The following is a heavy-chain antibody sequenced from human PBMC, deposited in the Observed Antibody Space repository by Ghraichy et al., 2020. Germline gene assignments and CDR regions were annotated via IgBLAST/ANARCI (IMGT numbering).Heavy chain of an antibody. CDR3: AKEGQGYCSSTSCYSLDYYYYGMDV. D-gene: IGHD2-2*02. Sequence: GSLNISCAASGFTFSSYGMHWVRQAPGKGLEWVAVISYDGSNKYYADSVKGRFTISRDNSKNTLYLEMNSLRAEDTAVYYCAKEGQGYCSSTSCYSLDYYYYGMDVWGQGTTVTVSS. CDR1: GFTFSSYG. J-gene: IGHJ6*02. V-gene: IGHV3-30*18. CDR2: ISYDGSNK.